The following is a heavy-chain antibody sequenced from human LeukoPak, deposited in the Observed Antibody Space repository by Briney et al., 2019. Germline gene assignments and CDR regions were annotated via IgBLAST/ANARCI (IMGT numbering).Heavy chain of an antibody. D-gene: IGHD3-22*01. CDR2: IHSDGNT. J-gene: IGHJ3*02. CDR3: ARDPDDRSGLDAFDI. Sequence: ETLSLTCAVSGGSISSNHWWSWVRQPPGKGLEWVSVIHSDGNTYYADSVEGRFTISRDKSKNTLYLQMNSLRAEDTAVYHCARDPDDRSGLDAFDIWGQGTKVTVSS. CDR1: GGSISSNH. V-gene: IGHV3-53*01.